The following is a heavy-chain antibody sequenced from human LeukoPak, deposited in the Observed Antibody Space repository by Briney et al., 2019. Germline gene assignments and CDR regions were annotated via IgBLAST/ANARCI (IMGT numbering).Heavy chain of an antibody. D-gene: IGHD6-19*01. CDR3: AKDNRRHYTSGPNPDSLH. J-gene: IGHJ4*02. Sequence: GGSLRLSCAASGFTFSSYNMNWVRQAPGKGLEWVSSISRSSNYIYYADSVKGRFTISRDNAKNSLYLQMDSLRVEDTAFYYCAKDNRRHYTSGPNPDSLHWGQGALVTVSS. CDR1: GFTFSSYN. V-gene: IGHV3-21*04. CDR2: ISRSSNYI.